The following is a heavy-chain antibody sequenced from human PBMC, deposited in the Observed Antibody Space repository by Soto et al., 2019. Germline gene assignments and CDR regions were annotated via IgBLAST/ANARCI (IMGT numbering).Heavy chain of an antibody. Sequence: QVQLQESGPGVVKPSETLSLTCTVSGGSMSSYYWSWIRQPPGKGLEWIGYIYYSGSTNYNPSLKSRGTISVDTSKNQFSLKLNSVTAADTAVYYCARRWAGALDYWGQGTLVTVSS. D-gene: IGHD1-26*01. V-gene: IGHV4-59*08. CDR2: IYYSGST. J-gene: IGHJ4*02. CDR1: GGSMSSYY. CDR3: ARRWAGALDY.